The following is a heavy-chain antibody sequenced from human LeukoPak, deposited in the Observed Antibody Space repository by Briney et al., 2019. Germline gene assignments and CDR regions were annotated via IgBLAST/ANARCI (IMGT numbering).Heavy chain of an antibody. CDR2: IDTAGGT. D-gene: IGHD3/OR15-3a*01. V-gene: IGHV3-13*04. Sequence: GGSLRLSCAASGFTFSSYDMHWVRQTTGKGLEWISAIDTAGGTYYPDSVRGRFTISRENAKNSFYLQMNSLRAEDTAVYYCAREFGLITSHWGQGTLVTVSS. CDR3: AREFGLITSH. J-gene: IGHJ1*01. CDR1: GFTFSSYD.